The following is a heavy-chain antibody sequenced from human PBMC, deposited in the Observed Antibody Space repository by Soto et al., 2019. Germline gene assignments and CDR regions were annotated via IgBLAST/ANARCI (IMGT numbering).Heavy chain of an antibody. CDR2: IYYSGST. Sequence: PSETLSLTCTVSGGSISSSSYYWGWIRQPPGKGLEWIGSIYYSGSTYYNPSLKSRVTISVDTSKNQFSLKLSSVTAADTAVYYCARSGSYRYYYGMDVWGQGTTVTVSS. CDR3: ARSGSYRYYYGMDV. J-gene: IGHJ6*02. V-gene: IGHV4-39*01. CDR1: GGSISSSSYY. D-gene: IGHD1-26*01.